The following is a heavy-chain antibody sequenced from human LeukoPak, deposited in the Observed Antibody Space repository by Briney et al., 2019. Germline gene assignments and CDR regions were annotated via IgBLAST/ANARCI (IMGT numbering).Heavy chain of an antibody. CDR2: IYTSGST. CDR1: GGSISSYY. J-gene: IGHJ6*03. Sequence: SETLSLTCTVSGGSISSYYWSWIRQPAGKGLEWIGRIYTSGSTNYNPSLKSRVTMSVDTSKNQFSLKLSSVTAADTAVYYCARERNYYGSGSYYNHYYYYMDVWGKGTTVTVSS. V-gene: IGHV4-4*07. CDR3: ARERNYYGSGSYYNHYYYYMDV. D-gene: IGHD3-10*01.